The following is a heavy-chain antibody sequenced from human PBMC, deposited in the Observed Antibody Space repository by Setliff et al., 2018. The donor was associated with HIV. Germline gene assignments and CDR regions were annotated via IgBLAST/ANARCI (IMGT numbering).Heavy chain of an antibody. V-gene: IGHV4-61*02. CDR1: GASISSGNYY. D-gene: IGHD3-22*01. CDR2: IYTSGST. J-gene: IGHJ3*02. Sequence: SETLSLTCTVSGASISSGNYYWSWIRQPAGKGLEWIGRIYTSGSTNYNPSLKSRVTISLDTSKNQFSLKLSSVTAADTAVYYCARHRSYYDSSGYDAFDIWGQGTMVTVSS. CDR3: ARHRSYYDSSGYDAFDI.